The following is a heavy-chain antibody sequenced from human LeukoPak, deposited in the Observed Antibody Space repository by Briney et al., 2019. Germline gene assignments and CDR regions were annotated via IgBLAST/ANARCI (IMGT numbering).Heavy chain of an antibody. CDR3: AKAVGSGTSLSLDY. V-gene: IGHV3-23*01. J-gene: IGHJ4*02. D-gene: IGHD3-10*01. CDR2: ISTSGIST. Sequence: PGGSLRLSCAASGFTFSSYSMNWVRQAPGRGLEWVSTISTSGISTYYADSVKGRFTISRDNSENTLYLQMNSLTAEDTAVYYCAKAVGSGTSLSLDYWGQGTLVTVSS. CDR1: GFTFSSYS.